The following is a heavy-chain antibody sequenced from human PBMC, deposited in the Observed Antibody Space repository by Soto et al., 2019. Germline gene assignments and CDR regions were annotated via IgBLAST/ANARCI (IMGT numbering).Heavy chain of an antibody. D-gene: IGHD6-6*01. CDR3: AHGSIATRPDYFDY. Sequence: QITLKESGPTLVKPSQTLTLTCTFSGFSLSTSGVGVAWTRQPPGKALEWLALIYWDDDERYSPSLKSRLIITNDTSKNQVVLTMTNMDPVDTATYYCAHGSIATRPDYFDYWGQGTLVTVSS. J-gene: IGHJ4*02. CDR1: GFSLSTSGVG. CDR2: IYWDDDE. V-gene: IGHV2-5*02.